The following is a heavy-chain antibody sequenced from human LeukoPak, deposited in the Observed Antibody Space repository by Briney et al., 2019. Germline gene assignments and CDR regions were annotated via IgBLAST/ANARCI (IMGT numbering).Heavy chain of an antibody. D-gene: IGHD3-3*01. CDR3: AKEVEPLWSGYTWFDP. CDR2: IGGSGVST. V-gene: IGHV3-23*01. Sequence: GGSLRLSCVLSDFRFSSYAMSWVRQAPGRGLEWVSVIGGSGVSTFYADSVKGRFSISRDNSKNTVFLQMDSLRVEDTAVYHCAKEVEPLWSGYTWFDPWGQGTLVTVSS. J-gene: IGHJ5*02. CDR1: DFRFSSYA.